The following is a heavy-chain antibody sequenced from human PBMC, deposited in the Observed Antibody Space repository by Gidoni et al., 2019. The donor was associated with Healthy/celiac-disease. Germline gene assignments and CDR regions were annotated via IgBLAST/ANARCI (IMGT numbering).Heavy chain of an antibody. D-gene: IGHD4-17*01. CDR3: ARGWAYYGDYGSVDY. Sequence: QVQLVESGGGVVQPGRSLRLSCAAAGFTVSSYGMHWVRQAPGKGLEWVAVIWYDGSNKYYADSVKGRFTISRDNSKNTLYLQMNSLRAEDTAVYYCARGWAYYGDYGSVDYWGQGTLVTVSS. CDR2: IWYDGSNK. J-gene: IGHJ4*02. V-gene: IGHV3-33*01. CDR1: GFTVSSYG.